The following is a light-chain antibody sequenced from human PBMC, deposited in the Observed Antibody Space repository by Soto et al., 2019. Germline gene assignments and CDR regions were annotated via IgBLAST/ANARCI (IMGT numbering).Light chain of an antibody. CDR3: SAYAGSYTYVV. CDR2: EVN. CDR1: SSDVGGYNY. V-gene: IGLV2-8*01. Sequence: QSALTQPPSASGSPGQSVTISCTGTSSDVGGYNYVSWHQQHPGKAPKLMIFEVNKRPSGVPDRFSGSKSGNTASLTVSGLQAEDEADYYCSAYAGSYTYVVFGGGTKLTV. J-gene: IGLJ2*01.